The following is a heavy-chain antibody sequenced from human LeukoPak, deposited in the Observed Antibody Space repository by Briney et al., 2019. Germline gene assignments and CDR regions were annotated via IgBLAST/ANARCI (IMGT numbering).Heavy chain of an antibody. V-gene: IGHV1-18*01. CDR3: ARGSSYGFSMGY. CDR1: GYTFASYG. Sequence: ASVKVSCKASGYTFASYGINWVRQAPGQGLEWMGWISTYNGDTNYAQKLQGRVTMTTDTSTSTAYMELRSLRSDDTAVYYCARGSSYGFSMGYWGQGTLVTVSS. D-gene: IGHD3-16*01. J-gene: IGHJ4*02. CDR2: ISTYNGDT.